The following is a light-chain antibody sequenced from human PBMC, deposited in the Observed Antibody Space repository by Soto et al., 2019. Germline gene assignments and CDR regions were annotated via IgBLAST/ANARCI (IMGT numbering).Light chain of an antibody. Sequence: QSALTKPASVSGSPGQSITISCTGTSSDVGGYNYVSWYQQHPDKAPKLMIYEVSNRPSGVSNRFSGSKSGHTASLTSSGLQSEDEADYFCTSYTSYCTLDVLGTGTKVTVL. CDR3: TSYTSYCTLDV. CDR1: SSDVGGYNY. J-gene: IGLJ1*01. CDR2: EVS. V-gene: IGLV2-14*01.